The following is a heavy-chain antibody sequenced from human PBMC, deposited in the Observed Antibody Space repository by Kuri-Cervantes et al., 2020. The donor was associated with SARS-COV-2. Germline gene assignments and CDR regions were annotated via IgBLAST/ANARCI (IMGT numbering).Heavy chain of an antibody. D-gene: IGHD6-13*01. CDR3: ARDPPKHSSRWYRFGVGHPDY. Sequence: GESLKISCAGSGFSFSSYAIDWVRQAPGKGLEWVAVISYGESNNYYDDSVKGRFTISRDNSKNTLYLQMNSLRAEDTAGYYCARDPPKHSSRWYRFGVGHPDYWGQGTLVTVSS. CDR1: GFSFSSYA. J-gene: IGHJ4*02. V-gene: IGHV3-30-3*01. CDR2: ISYGESNN.